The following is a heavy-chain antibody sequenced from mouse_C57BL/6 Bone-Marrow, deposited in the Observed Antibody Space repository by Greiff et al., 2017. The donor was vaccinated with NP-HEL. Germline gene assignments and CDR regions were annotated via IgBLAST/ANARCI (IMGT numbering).Heavy chain of an antibody. Sequence: QVQLQQSGAELVRPGTSVKLSCKASGYTFTSYWMHWVKQRPGQGLEWIGVIDPSDSYTNYNQKFKGKATLTVDTSSSTAYMQLSSLTSEDSAVYYCAREGGGGGQGTTLTVSS. D-gene: IGHD1-1*02. CDR2: IDPSDSYT. V-gene: IGHV1-59*01. CDR1: GYTFTSYW. J-gene: IGHJ2*01. CDR3: AREGGG.